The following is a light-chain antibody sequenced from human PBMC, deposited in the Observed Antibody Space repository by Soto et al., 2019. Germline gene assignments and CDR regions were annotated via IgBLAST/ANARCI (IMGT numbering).Light chain of an antibody. J-gene: IGLJ2*01. CDR3: CSYSGTYTEVV. V-gene: IGLV2-11*01. CDR2: DVT. CDR1: SNNY. Sequence: QSALTQPRSVSGSPGQSVTISCTGISNNYVSWYQQDPGKVPKVIVYDVTLLPSVVSDRFSGSRSGNTASLAISGLRAEDEADYYCCSYSGTYTEVVFGGGTKLTVL.